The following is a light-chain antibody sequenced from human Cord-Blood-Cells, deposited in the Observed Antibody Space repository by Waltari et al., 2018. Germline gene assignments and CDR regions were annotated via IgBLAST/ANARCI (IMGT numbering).Light chain of an antibody. CDR1: SSDGGGYNS. V-gene: IGLV2-14*01. CDR2: EVT. J-gene: IGLJ1*01. Sequence: QSALTQPASVSGSPGQSITISCTGTSSDGGGYNSVSWYQQHPGKAPKLTIYEVTTRPSGVSNRFSGSKSGNTASLTISGLQAEDEADYYCSSYTSSSTYVFGTGTKVTVL. CDR3: SSYTSSSTYV.